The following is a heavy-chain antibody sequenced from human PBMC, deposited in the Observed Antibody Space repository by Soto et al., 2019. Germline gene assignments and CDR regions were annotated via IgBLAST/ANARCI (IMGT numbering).Heavy chain of an antibody. J-gene: IGHJ4*02. V-gene: IGHV3-23*01. CDR2: ISGRGDST. CDR1: AFTFSAYA. CDR3: AAGGGDFAYDY. D-gene: IGHD4-17*01. Sequence: GGSLRLSCAASAFTFSAYAMAWVRQAPGKGLEWVSAISGRGDSTYYADSEKGRFTISRDNSKNTLYLQMNSLRAEDTAVYYCAAGGGDFAYDYWGQGTLVTVSS.